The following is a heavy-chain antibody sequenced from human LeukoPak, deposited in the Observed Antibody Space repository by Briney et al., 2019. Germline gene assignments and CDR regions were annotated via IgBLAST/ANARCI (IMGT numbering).Heavy chain of an antibody. V-gene: IGHV3-30-3*01. J-gene: IGHJ6*02. CDR3: ARAVYPRGGYSGYEEGYYYYYGMDV. CDR1: GFTFSSYA. CDR2: ISYDGSNK. D-gene: IGHD5-12*01. Sequence: PGRSLRLSCAASGFTFSSYAMHWVRQAPGKGLEWVAVISYDGSNKYYADSVKGRFTISRDTSKKTLYLQMNRLRAEDTAVYYCARAVYPRGGYSGYEEGYYYYYGMDVWGQGTTVTDSS.